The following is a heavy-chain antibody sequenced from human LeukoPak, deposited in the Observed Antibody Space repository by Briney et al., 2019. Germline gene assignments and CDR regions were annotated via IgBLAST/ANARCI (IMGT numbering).Heavy chain of an antibody. Sequence: GGSLRLSCAASEFSFSSYWMSWVRQAPGKGLEWVANIKQDGSEKYYVDSVKGRFTISRDNAKNSLYLQMNSLRAEDTAAYYCARLIVGAIDYWGQGTLVTVSS. V-gene: IGHV3-7*01. J-gene: IGHJ4*02. CDR2: IKQDGSEK. D-gene: IGHD1-26*01. CDR1: EFSFSSYW. CDR3: ARLIVGAIDY.